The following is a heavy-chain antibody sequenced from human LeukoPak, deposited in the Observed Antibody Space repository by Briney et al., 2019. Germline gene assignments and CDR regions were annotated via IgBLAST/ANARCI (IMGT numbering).Heavy chain of an antibody. CDR2: IYYSGST. J-gene: IGHJ4*02. CDR1: GGSISSYY. CDR3: ARDWDS. V-gene: IGHV4-59*12. Sequence: PSETLSLTCTVSGGSISSYYWSWIRQPPGKGLEWIGYIYYSGSTYYNPSLKSRVTISVDTSKNQFSLKLSSVTAADMAVYYCARDWDSWGQGTLVTVSS.